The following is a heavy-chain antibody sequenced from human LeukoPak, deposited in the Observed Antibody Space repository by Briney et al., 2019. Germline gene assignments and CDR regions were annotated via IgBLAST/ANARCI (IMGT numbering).Heavy chain of an antibody. CDR1: GFTFSSYA. J-gene: IGHJ4*02. CDR3: AKDNQEGVRGVTHFDY. Sequence: GGSLRLSCAASGFTFSSYAMSWVRQAPGKGLEWVSAISGSGGSTNYADSVKGRFTISRDNSKNTLYLQMNSLRAEDTAVYYCAKDNQEGVRGVTHFDYWGQGTLVTVSS. D-gene: IGHD3-10*01. V-gene: IGHV3-23*01. CDR2: ISGSGGST.